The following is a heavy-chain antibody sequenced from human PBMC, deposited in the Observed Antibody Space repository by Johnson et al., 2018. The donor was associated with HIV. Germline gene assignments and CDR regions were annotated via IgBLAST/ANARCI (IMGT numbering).Heavy chain of an antibody. CDR2: IRYDGSNK. D-gene: IGHD4-23*01. Sequence: QMLLVESGGGVVQPGGSLRLSCAASGFTFSSYGMHWVRQAPGKGLEWVAFIRYDGSNKYYADSVKGRFTISRDNSKDTLYLQMHSLRPEDTALYYCARDPPYGGNPSAFDVWGQGTMVTVSS. V-gene: IGHV3-30*02. CDR3: ARDPPYGGNPSAFDV. J-gene: IGHJ3*01. CDR1: GFTFSSYG.